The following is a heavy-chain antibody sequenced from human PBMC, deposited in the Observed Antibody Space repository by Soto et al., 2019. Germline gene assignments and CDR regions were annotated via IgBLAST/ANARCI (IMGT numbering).Heavy chain of an antibody. CDR1: GFTFSNAW. CDR3: TTGLHWELLLPLSRDY. CDR2: IKSKTDGGTT. D-gene: IGHD1-26*01. V-gene: IGHV3-15*01. Sequence: GESLKISCAASGFTFSNAWMSWVRQAPGKGLEWVGRIKSKTDGGTTDYAAPVKGRFTISRDDSKNTLYLQMNSLKTEDTAVYYCTTGLHWELLLPLSRDYWGQGTLVTVSS. J-gene: IGHJ4*02.